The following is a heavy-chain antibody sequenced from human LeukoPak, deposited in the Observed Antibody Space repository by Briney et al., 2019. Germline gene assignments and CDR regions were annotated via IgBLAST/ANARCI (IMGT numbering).Heavy chain of an antibody. J-gene: IGHJ6*02. CDR1: GGSISSYY. Sequence: SETLSLTCTVSGGSISSYYWSWIRQPPGKGLEWIGYIYYSGSTNYNPSLKSRVTISVDTSKNQFSLKLSSVTAADTAVYYCARDGDSSSWYGDYYYGMDVWGQGTTVTVSS. CDR2: IYYSGST. CDR3: ARDGDSSSWYGDYYYGMDV. V-gene: IGHV4-59*01. D-gene: IGHD6-13*01.